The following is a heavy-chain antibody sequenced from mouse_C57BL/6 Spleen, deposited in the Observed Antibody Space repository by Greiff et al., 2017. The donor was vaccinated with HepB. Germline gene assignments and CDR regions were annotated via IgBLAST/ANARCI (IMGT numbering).Heavy chain of an antibody. CDR1: GFTFTDYY. D-gene: IGHD4-1*01. V-gene: IGHV7-3*01. J-gene: IGHJ4*01. CDR3: ARLTGRAMDY. CDR2: IRNKANGYTT. Sequence: EVQVVESGGGLVQPGGSLSLSCAASGFTFTDYYMSWVRQPPGKALEWLGFIRNKANGYTTEYSASVKGRFTISRDNSQSILYLQMNALRAEDSATYYCARLTGRAMDYWGQGTSVTVSS.